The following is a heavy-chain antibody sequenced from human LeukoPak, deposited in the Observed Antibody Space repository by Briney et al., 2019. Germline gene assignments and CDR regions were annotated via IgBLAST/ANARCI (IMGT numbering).Heavy chain of an antibody. CDR3: ARDEYDFWSGPDGFYYYGMDV. V-gene: IGHV1-2*02. CDR1: GYTFTGYY. D-gene: IGHD3-3*01. CDR2: INPNSGGT. J-gene: IGHJ6*02. Sequence: ASVKVSCKASGYTFTGYYIHWVRQAPGQGLEWMGWINPNSGGTNYAQKFQGRVTMTRDTSISTAYMELSRLRSDDTAVYYCARDEYDFWSGPDGFYYYGMDVWGQGTTVTVSS.